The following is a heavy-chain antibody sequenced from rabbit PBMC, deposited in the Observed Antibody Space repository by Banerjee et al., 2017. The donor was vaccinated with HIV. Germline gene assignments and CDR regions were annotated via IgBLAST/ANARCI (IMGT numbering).Heavy chain of an antibody. CDR3: ARDGSGWSDNFNL. V-gene: IGHV1S45*01. CDR1: GIDFSSYYY. CDR2: IDTGSRGYT. Sequence: QQQLEESGGGLVKPGGTLTLTCKASGIDFSSYYYMCWVRQAPGKGLEWIACIDTGSRGYTWYASWAKGRFTITKTSSTTVTMQRTNLTAADTATYFCARDGSGWSDNFNLWGPGTLVTVS. D-gene: IGHD4-1*01. J-gene: IGHJ4*01.